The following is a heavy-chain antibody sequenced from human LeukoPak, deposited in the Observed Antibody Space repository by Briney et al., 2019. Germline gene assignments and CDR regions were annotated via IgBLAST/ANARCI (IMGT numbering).Heavy chain of an antibody. CDR1: GFTFSSYA. CDR3: ARDLDSSGRLENAFDI. V-gene: IGHV3-30*04. J-gene: IGHJ3*02. D-gene: IGHD6-19*01. Sequence: GGSLRLSCAASGFTFSSYAMHWVRQAPGKGLEWVAVISYDGSNKYYADSVKGRFTISRDNSKNTLYLQMNSLRAEDTAVYYCARDLDSSGRLENAFDIWGQGTMVTVSS. CDR2: ISYDGSNK.